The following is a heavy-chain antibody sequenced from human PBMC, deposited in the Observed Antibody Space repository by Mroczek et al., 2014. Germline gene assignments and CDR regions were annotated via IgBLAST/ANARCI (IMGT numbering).Heavy chain of an antibody. CDR3: ARHGTQYDILTGYYDY. J-gene: IGHJ4*02. CDR1: GGSISSSSYY. V-gene: IGHV4-39*01. CDR2: IYYSGST. D-gene: IGHD3-9*01. Sequence: QVQLQQWGPGLVKPSETLSLTCTVSGGSISSSSYYWGWIRQPLGKGLEWIGSIYYSGSTYYNPSLKSRVTISVDTSKNQFSLKLSSVTAADTAVYYCARHGTQYDILTGYYDYWGQGTLVTVSS.